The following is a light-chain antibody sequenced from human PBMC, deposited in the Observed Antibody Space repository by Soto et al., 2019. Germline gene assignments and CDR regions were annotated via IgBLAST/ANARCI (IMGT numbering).Light chain of an antibody. V-gene: IGKV4-1*01. CDR1: QSVLYNSNNKNY. CDR3: QQYYSSPWT. J-gene: IGKJ1*01. CDR2: WAS. Sequence: DFVMTQSPDSLAVSLGERATINCKSSQSVLYNSNNKNYLAWYQQKPGQPPKLLIYWASTRESGVPDRFSGSGSGTDFTLKFGSLQAEDVAVYYCQQYYSSPWTFGQGTKVE.